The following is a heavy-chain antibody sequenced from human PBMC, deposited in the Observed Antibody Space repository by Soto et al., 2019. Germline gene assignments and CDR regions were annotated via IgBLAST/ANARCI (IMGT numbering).Heavy chain of an antibody. J-gene: IGHJ5*02. CDR3: ASLQITLVRGVPYNWFDP. Sequence: SETLSLTCTVSGGSSSSRSYCWGWIRKPPGKGLEWIGSIYYDGSTYYNLSLKSRVTISVDTSKNQFHLKLNSVTAADTALYYCASLQITLVRGVPYNWFDPWGQGTLVTVSS. CDR1: GGSSSSRSYC. D-gene: IGHD3-10*01. CDR2: IYYDGST. V-gene: IGHV4-39*01.